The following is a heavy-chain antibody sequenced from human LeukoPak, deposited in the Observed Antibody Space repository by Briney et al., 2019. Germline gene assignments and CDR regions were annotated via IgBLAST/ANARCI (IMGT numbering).Heavy chain of an antibody. CDR1: GGSISSGSYY. Sequence: PSQTLSLTCTVSGGSISSGSYYWSWIRQPAGKGLEWIGRIYTSGSTNYNPSLKSRVTISVDTSKNQFSLKLSSVTAADTAVYYCAREYVAPETYDFWSGAFDIWGQGTMVTVSS. D-gene: IGHD3-3*01. J-gene: IGHJ3*02. CDR2: IYTSGST. CDR3: AREYVAPETYDFWSGAFDI. V-gene: IGHV4-61*02.